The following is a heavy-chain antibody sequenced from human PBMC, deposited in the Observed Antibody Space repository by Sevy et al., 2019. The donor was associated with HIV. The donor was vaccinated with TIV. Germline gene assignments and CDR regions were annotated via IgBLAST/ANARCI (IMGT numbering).Heavy chain of an antibody. CDR2: ISFGGSSK. CDR1: GFTFSSYA. D-gene: IGHD4-17*01. Sequence: GGSLRLSCAASGFTFSSYAMHWVRQAPGKGLEWVALISFGGSSKEYTDSLKDRFTISRDNSKNTLYLQMNSLRAEDSGVYYCAKDRWGSGDFRGYFDHWGQGTLVTVSS. V-gene: IGHV3-30*18. J-gene: IGHJ4*02. CDR3: AKDRWGSGDFRGYFDH.